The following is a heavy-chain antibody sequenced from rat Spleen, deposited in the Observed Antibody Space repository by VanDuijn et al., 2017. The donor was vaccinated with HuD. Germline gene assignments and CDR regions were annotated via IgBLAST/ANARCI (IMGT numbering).Heavy chain of an antibody. Sequence: EVQLVESGGGLVQPGRSLKLSCAASGFTFSDYNMAWVRQAPKKGLEWVTTITNSGGSTYYRDSVKGRFTISRDNAKSTLYLQMNSLRSEDTATYYCTSASPRYSSPLPFDYWGQGIMVTVSS. CDR3: TSASPRYSSPLPFDY. CDR2: ITNSGGST. CDR1: GFTFSDYN. V-gene: IGHV5-7*01. D-gene: IGHD1-2*01. J-gene: IGHJ2*01.